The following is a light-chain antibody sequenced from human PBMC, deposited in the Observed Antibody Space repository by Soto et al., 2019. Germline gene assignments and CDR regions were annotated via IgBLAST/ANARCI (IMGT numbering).Light chain of an antibody. Sequence: QSALTQPPSASGSPGQSVTISCTGTSSDVGGYDSVSWYQQHPGKAPKLMIYEVNKRPSGVPARFSGSKSGNTASLTVSGLQAEDEADYYCSSYAGNNNLVFGTGTKLTVL. V-gene: IGLV2-8*01. J-gene: IGLJ1*01. CDR1: SSDVGGYDS. CDR2: EVN. CDR3: SSYAGNNNLV.